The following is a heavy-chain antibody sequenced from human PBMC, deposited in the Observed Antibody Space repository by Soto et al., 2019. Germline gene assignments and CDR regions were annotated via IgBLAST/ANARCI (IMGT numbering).Heavy chain of an antibody. D-gene: IGHD3-9*01. Sequence: PSETLSLTCTVSGGSISSYYWSWIRQPPGKGLEWIGYIYYSGSTYYNPSLKSRVTISVDTSKNQFSLKLSSVTAADTAVYYCARTPYYDILTGYADPDFDYWGQGTLVTVSS. CDR3: ARTPYYDILTGYADPDFDY. CDR2: IYYSGST. J-gene: IGHJ4*02. CDR1: GGSISSYY. V-gene: IGHV4-59*08.